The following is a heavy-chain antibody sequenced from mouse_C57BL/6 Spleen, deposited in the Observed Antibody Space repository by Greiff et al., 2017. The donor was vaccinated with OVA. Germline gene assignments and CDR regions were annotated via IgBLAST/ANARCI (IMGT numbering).Heavy chain of an antibody. V-gene: IGHV3-8*01. J-gene: IGHJ2*01. CDR2: ISYSGST. CDR3: ARGEVFDY. Sequence: EVKLMESGPGLAKPSQTLSLTCSVTGYSITSDYWTWIRKFPGNKLEYMGYISYSGSTYYNPSLKSRIAITRDTSKNQYYLQLNSLTTEDTATYYCARGEVFDYWGQGTTLTVSS. CDR1: GYSITSDY.